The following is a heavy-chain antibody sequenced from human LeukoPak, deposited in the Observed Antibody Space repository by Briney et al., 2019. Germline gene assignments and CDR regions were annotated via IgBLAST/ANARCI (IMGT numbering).Heavy chain of an antibody. V-gene: IGHV4-30-4*02. D-gene: IGHD6-19*01. Sequence: SETQSLTCTVSGGSISSGDYHWTWIRQPPGKGLEWIGFIYYSGSTYYNSSLKSRVTISVDTSKNQFSLKLSSVTAADTAVYYCARAPVAGRPFHDYWGQGTLVTVSS. CDR1: GGSISSGDYH. CDR3: ARAPVAGRPFHDY. CDR2: IYYSGST. J-gene: IGHJ4*02.